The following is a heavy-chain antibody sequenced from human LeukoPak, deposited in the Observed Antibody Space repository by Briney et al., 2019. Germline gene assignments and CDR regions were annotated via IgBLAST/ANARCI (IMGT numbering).Heavy chain of an antibody. J-gene: IGHJ4*02. D-gene: IGHD7-27*01. CDR2: IYYSGST. Sequence: PSQTLSLTCTVSGGSISSGSYYWSWIRQPPGKGLEWIGYIYYSGSTNYNPSLKSRVTISVDTSKNQFSLKLSSVTAADTAVYYCASSGYWGQGTLVTVSS. CDR1: GGSISSGSYY. CDR3: ASSGY. V-gene: IGHV4-61*01.